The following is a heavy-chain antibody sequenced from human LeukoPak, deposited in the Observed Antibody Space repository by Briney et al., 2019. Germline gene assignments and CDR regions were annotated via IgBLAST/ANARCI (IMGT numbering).Heavy chain of an antibody. Sequence: PSETLSLTCTVSGGSISTYYWSWIRQPPGKGLEWIGEINHSGSTNYNPSLKSRVTISVDTSKNQFSLKLSSVTAADTAVYYCARISSGYWGAFDIWGQGTMVTVSS. V-gene: IGHV4-34*01. J-gene: IGHJ3*02. D-gene: IGHD3-22*01. CDR3: ARISSGYWGAFDI. CDR1: GGSISTYY. CDR2: INHSGST.